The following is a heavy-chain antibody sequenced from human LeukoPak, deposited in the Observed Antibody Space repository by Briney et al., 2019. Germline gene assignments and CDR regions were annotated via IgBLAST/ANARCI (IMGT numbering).Heavy chain of an antibody. CDR2: IYYSGST. CDR3: ARVPIDQPQGPGDYDSSGAFDY. CDR1: GGSISSYY. V-gene: IGHV4-59*01. Sequence: PSETLSLTCTVSGGSISSYYWSWIRQPPGKGLEWIGYIYYSGSTNYNPSLKSRVTISVDTSKNQFSLKLSSVTAADTAVYYCARVPIDQPQGPGDYDSSGAFDYWGQGTLVTVSS. D-gene: IGHD3-22*01. J-gene: IGHJ4*02.